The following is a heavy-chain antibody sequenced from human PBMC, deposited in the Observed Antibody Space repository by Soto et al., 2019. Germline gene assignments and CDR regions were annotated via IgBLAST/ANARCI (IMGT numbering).Heavy chain of an antibody. CDR3: ANAITGTMYYYGMDV. J-gene: IGHJ6*02. V-gene: IGHV3-23*01. CDR2: ISGSGGST. CDR1: GFNFSSYA. Sequence: PGGSLRLSYAASGFNFSSYAVSWVRQAPGKGLEWVSAISGSGGSTYYADSVKGRFTISRDNSKNTLYLQMNSLRAEDTAVYYCANAITGTMYYYGMDVWGQGTTVTLSS. D-gene: IGHD1-7*01.